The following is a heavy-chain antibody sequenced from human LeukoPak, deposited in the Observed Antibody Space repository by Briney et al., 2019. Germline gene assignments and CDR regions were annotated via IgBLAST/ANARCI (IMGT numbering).Heavy chain of an antibody. CDR1: GFTFSHYW. CDR2: INQDATEK. V-gene: IGHV3-7*04. CDR3: AGGALDY. Sequence: PGGSLRLSYAASGFTFSHYWMSWVRQAPGKGLEWMAIINQDATEKHYADSVKGRFTISRDNTKYSLYLQMNSLRAEDTAVYYCAGGALDYWGQGTLVAVSS. J-gene: IGHJ4*02.